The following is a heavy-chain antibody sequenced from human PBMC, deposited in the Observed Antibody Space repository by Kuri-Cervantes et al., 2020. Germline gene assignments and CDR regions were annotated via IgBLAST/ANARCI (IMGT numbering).Heavy chain of an antibody. Sequence: GGSLRLSCAASGFTFSSYAMHWVRQAPGKGLEWVAVISYDGSNKYYADSVKGRFTISRDNSKNTLYLQMSSLRAEDTAVYYCAKGRGYSYGYVDYWGQGTLVTVSS. V-gene: IGHV3-30*07. J-gene: IGHJ4*02. D-gene: IGHD5-18*01. CDR1: GFTFSSYA. CDR2: ISYDGSNK. CDR3: AKGRGYSYGYVDY.